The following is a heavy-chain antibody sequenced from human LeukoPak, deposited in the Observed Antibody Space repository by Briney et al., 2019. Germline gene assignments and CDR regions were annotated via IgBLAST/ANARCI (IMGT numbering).Heavy chain of an antibody. V-gene: IGHV3-33*06. J-gene: IGHJ4*02. CDR1: GFSFNTFG. D-gene: IGHD3-22*01. CDR3: AKASFSYYYDNSGYYYFDY. Sequence: GGSLRLSCAASGFSFNTFGMHWVRQAPGKGLEWVAAIWYDGSDKYYADSVKGRSTISRDNSKNTLFLQMNSLRAEDTAVYYCAKASFSYYYDNSGYYYFDYWGQGTLVTVSS. CDR2: IWYDGSDK.